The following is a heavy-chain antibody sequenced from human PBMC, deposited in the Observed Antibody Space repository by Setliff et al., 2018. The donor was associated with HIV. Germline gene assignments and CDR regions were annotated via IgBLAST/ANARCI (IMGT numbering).Heavy chain of an antibody. D-gene: IGHD3-22*01. V-gene: IGHV3-30*14. Sequence: GGSLRLSCEASGFTFSNYTIHWARQAPGKGLEWVAGVSYDGSNNFYADSVKGRFTNSRDNSKNTLYLQMTSLRAEDTAMYYCARDRSSGYYYPDAFDIWGQGTMVTGSS. CDR3: ARDRSSGYYYPDAFDI. CDR2: VSYDGSNN. J-gene: IGHJ3*02. CDR1: GFTFSNYT.